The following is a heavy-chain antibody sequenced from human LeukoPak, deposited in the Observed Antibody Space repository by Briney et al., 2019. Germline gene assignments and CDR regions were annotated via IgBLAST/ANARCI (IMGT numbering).Heavy chain of an antibody. D-gene: IGHD3-10*01. J-gene: IGHJ4*02. CDR2: VSGSGDST. CDR3: AKTSSGSGSSDY. V-gene: IGHV3-23*01. Sequence: GGSLRLSCAASGFTFNNFAMSWVRQAPGKGLEWVSGVSGSGDSTYYADSVKGRFTISRDNSKNTLYLQMNSLRAEDTAVYYCAKTSSGSGSSDYWGQGTLVTVSS. CDR1: GFTFNNFA.